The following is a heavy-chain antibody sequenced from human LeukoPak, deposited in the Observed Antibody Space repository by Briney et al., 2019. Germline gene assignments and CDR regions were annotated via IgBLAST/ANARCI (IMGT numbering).Heavy chain of an antibody. J-gene: IGHJ3*02. CDR2: ISAYNGNT. CDR3: ARDRFRNDAFDI. CDR1: GYIFSNFG. Sequence: ASVKVSCKTSGYIFSNFGISWVRQAPGQGLEWMGWISAYNGNTNYAQKLQGRVTMTTDTSTSTAYMELRSLRSDDTAVYYCARDRFRNDAFDIWGQGTMVTVSS. V-gene: IGHV1-18*01. D-gene: IGHD3-3*01.